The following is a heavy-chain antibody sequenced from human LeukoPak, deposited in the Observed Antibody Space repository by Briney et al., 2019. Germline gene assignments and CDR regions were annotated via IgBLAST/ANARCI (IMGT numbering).Heavy chain of an antibody. CDR2: IYHSGST. D-gene: IGHD6-13*01. J-gene: IGHJ4*02. CDR1: GGSISSGGYY. V-gene: IGHV4-30-2*01. Sequence: PSQTLSLTCTVSGGSISSGGYYWSWIRQPPGKGLEWIGYIYHSGSTYYNPSLKSRVTISVDTSKNQFSLKLSSVTAADTAVYYCASGIAAAGLDYWGQGTLVTVSS. CDR3: ASGIAAAGLDY.